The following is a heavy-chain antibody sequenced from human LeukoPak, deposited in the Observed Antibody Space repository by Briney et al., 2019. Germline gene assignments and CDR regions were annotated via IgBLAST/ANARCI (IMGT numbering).Heavy chain of an antibody. CDR3: AKSRAVAGRDYFDY. V-gene: IGHV3-48*01. CDR2: ISSSSSTI. J-gene: IGHJ4*02. CDR1: GFTFSSYS. Sequence: PGGSLRLSCAASGFTFSSYSMNWVRQAPGKGLEWVSYISSSSSTIYYADSVKGRFTISRDNAKNTLYLQMNSLRAEDTAVYYCAKSRAVAGRDYFDYWGQGTLVTVSS. D-gene: IGHD6-19*01.